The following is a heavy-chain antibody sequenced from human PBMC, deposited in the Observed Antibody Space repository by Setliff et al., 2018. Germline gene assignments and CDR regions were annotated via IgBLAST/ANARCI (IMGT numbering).Heavy chain of an antibody. D-gene: IGHD6-19*01. CDR2: VSTYNGDT. CDR3: ARRPIALAGYRKGAFDI. J-gene: IGHJ3*02. Sequence: ASVKVSCKASGYSFTSFGITWVRLAPGQGLEWMGWVSTYNGDTNYAQKFRGRVTMTTDISTSTVYMELRTLRSNDTAVYYCARRPIALAGYRKGAFDIWGQGTMVTVSS. CDR1: GYSFTSFG. V-gene: IGHV1-18*01.